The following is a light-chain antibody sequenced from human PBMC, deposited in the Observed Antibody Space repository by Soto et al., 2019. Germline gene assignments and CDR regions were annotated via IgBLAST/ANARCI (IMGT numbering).Light chain of an antibody. CDR2: DVS. CDR3: CSYAGSYTL. J-gene: IGLJ2*01. Sequence: QSALTQPASVSGSPGQSITVSCTGTSSDVGGYNYVSWYQQHPGKAPKLMIYDVSNQPSAVPDRFSGSKSGNTASLAICGLEAEDEADYCCCSYAGSYTLFGGGTKLTVL. CDR1: SSDVGGYNY. V-gene: IGLV2-11*01.